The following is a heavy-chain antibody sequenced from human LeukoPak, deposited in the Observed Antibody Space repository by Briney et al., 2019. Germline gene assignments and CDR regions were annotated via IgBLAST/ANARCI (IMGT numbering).Heavy chain of an antibody. D-gene: IGHD2-15*01. Sequence: PSETLSLTCTVSGGSISNYYWSWIRRPPGKGLEWIGYIYYSGITNYNPSLKSRVTISLDTSKNQFSLKLSSVTAADTAVYYCARGVVGAADYFDYWGQGTLVTVSS. CDR3: ARGVVGAADYFDY. CDR2: IYYSGIT. J-gene: IGHJ4*02. V-gene: IGHV4-59*01. CDR1: GGSISNYY.